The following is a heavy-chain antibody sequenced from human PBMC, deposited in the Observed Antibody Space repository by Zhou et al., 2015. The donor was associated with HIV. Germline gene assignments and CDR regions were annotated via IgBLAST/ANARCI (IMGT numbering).Heavy chain of an antibody. D-gene: IGHD1-20*01. CDR1: GYTFTSYD. CDR2: VNPQSGNT. J-gene: IGHJ3*01. CDR3: ARGVANWSSFVFDV. V-gene: IGHV1-8*01. Sequence: QVQLVQSGVEVKKPGASVRVSCQASGYTFTSYDFNWVRRAAGQGLEWMGWVNPQSGNTGLSPKFRGRVTLTRNISSATVYMELRGLTPADTAIYFCARGVANWSSFVFDVWGRGTVVTVSS.